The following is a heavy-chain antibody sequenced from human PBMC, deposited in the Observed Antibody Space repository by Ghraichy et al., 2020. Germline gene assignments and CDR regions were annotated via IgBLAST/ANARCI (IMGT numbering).Heavy chain of an antibody. CDR2: ISSSSSTI. D-gene: IGHD1-26*01. CDR1: GFTFSSYS. V-gene: IGHV3-48*01. J-gene: IGHJ4*02. Sequence: GESLNISCAASGFTFSSYSMNWVRQAPGKGLEWVSYISSSSSTIYYADSVKGRFTISRDNAKNSLYLQMNSLRAEDTAVYYCARAELLYYFDYWGQGTLVTVSS. CDR3: ARAELLYYFDY.